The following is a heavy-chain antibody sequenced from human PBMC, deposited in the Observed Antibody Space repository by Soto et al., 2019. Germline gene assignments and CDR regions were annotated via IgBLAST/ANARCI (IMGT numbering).Heavy chain of an antibody. V-gene: IGHV3-21*01. CDR1: GFTFSSYS. D-gene: IGHD1-26*01. Sequence: EVQLVESGGGLVKPGGSLRLSCAASGFTFSSYSMNWVRQAPGKGLEWVSSISSSSSYIYYADSVKGRFTISRDNAKNSLYLKMNSLRAEDTVVYSCARSGFFFDYWGQGPLVTVSS. CDR3: ARSGFFFDY. CDR2: ISSSSSYI. J-gene: IGHJ4*02.